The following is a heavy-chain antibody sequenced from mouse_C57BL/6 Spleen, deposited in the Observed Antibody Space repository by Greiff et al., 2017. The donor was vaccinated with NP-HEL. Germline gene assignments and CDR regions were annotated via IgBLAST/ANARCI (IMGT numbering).Heavy chain of an antibody. CDR1: GYAFTNYL. CDR2: INPGSGGT. J-gene: IGHJ2*01. CDR3: ARRDSWADY. Sequence: QVQLQQSGAELVRPGTSVKVSCKASGYAFTNYLIEWVKQRPGQGLEWIGVINPGSGGTNYNEKFKGKATLTADKSSSTAYMQLSSLTSEDSAVYFCARRDSWADYWGQGTTLTVSS. V-gene: IGHV1-54*01. D-gene: IGHD3-3*01.